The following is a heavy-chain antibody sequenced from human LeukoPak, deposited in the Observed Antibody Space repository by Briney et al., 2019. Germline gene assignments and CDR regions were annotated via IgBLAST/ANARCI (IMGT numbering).Heavy chain of an antibody. CDR3: ARDKRVGATLFDY. D-gene: IGHD1-26*01. CDR2: ISGSGSST. J-gene: IGHJ4*02. CDR1: GFTFSDYA. V-gene: IGHV3-23*01. Sequence: GGSLRLSCAAAGFTFSDYAMSWVRQAPGKGLEWVSGISGSGSSTYYADSVKGRFTISRDDAKNSLYLQMNSLRAEDTAVYYCARDKRVGATLFDYWGQGTLVTVSS.